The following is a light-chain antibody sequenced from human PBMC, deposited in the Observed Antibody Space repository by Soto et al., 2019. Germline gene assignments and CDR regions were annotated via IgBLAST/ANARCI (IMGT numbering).Light chain of an antibody. CDR1: YSNIGSYT. CDR3: TAWADSLKGYV. J-gene: IGLJ1*01. CDR2: SND. Sequence: QSVLTQPPSASGTLGQRVTISCSGRYSNIGSYTENWYQQLPGTAPKLLIYSNDQRPAWVPDGFSGSKSGTSASLAISGLQSEDEGDYYCTAWADSLKGYVFGAGTKLTVL. V-gene: IGLV1-44*01.